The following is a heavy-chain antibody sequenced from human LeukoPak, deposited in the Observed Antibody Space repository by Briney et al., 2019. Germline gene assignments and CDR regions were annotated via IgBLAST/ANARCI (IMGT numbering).Heavy chain of an antibody. CDR2: INPNSGGT. CDR3: ARDDSSGHGNDY. Sequence: ASVKVSCKASGYTFTGYYMHWVRQAPGQGLEWMGWINPNSGGTNYAQKFQGRVTMTRDTSISTAYMELSRLRSDDTAVYYCARDDSSGHGNDYWGQGTLVTVSS. V-gene: IGHV1-2*02. J-gene: IGHJ4*02. CDR1: GYTFTGYY. D-gene: IGHD3-22*01.